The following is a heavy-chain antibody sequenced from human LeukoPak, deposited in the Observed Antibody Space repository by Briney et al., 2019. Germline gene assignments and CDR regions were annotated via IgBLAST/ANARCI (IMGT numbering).Heavy chain of an antibody. CDR1: GYSFTSYW. V-gene: IGHV5-10-1*01. CDR3: VRQSSSSWYALDY. J-gene: IGHJ4*02. Sequence: GESLKISCKGSGYSFTSYWISWVRQMPGKGLEWMGRIDPSDSYTNYSPSFQGHVTISADKSISTAYLQWSSLKASDTAMYYCVRQSSSSWYALDYWGQGTLVTVSS. D-gene: IGHD6-13*01. CDR2: IDPSDSYT.